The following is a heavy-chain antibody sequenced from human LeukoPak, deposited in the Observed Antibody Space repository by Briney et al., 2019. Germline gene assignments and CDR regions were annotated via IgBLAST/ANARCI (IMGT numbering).Heavy chain of an antibody. CDR2: IIPIFGTA. V-gene: IGHV1-69*05. CDR3: ANTPYNWNDRPLDY. Sequence: SVKVSCKASGGTFSSYAISWVRQAPGQGLEWMGGIIPIFGTANYAQKFQGRVTITTDESTSTAYMELSSLRSEDTAVYYCANTPYNWNDRPLDYWGQEPWSPSPQ. CDR1: GGTFSSYA. J-gene: IGHJ4*01. D-gene: IGHD1-20*01.